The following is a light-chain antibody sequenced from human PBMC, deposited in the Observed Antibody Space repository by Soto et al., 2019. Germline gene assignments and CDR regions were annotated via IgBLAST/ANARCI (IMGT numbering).Light chain of an antibody. CDR1: LNVGGS. Sequence: EIVLTQSPATLSLSPGEGATLSCRASLNVGGSLAWYQQRPGQTPRLLIYDVSKRAAGIPARFSGSGSGTDLTRTITSLVSEDFAVYYCQHGGTFGQGTKVDI. CDR3: QHGGT. CDR2: DVS. J-gene: IGKJ2*01. V-gene: IGKV3-11*01.